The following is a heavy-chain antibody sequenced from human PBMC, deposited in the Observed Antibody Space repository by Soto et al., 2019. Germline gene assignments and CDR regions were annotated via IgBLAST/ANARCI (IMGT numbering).Heavy chain of an antibody. CDR3: AKGQVWELLFDY. D-gene: IGHD1-26*01. CDR2: ISGSGVRT. J-gene: IGHJ4*02. CDR1: GFTFSSYA. Sequence: GGSLRLYCAASGFTFSSYAMSWFRQAPGKGLEWVSAISGSGVRTYYADSLKGRFTISRDNSKNTLYLQMNSLRAEDTAVYYCAKGQVWELLFDYWGQGTLVTVSS. V-gene: IGHV3-23*01.